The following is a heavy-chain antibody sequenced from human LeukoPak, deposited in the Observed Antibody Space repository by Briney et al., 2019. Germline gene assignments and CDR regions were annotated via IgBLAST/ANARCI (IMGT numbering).Heavy chain of an antibody. J-gene: IGHJ6*03. CDR2: VSAYNGNT. V-gene: IGHV1-18*01. CDR1: GYTFTSYG. D-gene: IGHD3-22*01. CDR3: ARYYYDSSGYYYYYYMDV. Sequence: ASVKVSCKASGYTFTSYGISWVRQAPGQGLEWMGWVSAYNGNTNYAQKLQSRVTMTTDTSTSTAYMELRSLRSDATAVYYCARYYYDSSGYYYYYYMDVWGKGTTVTVSS.